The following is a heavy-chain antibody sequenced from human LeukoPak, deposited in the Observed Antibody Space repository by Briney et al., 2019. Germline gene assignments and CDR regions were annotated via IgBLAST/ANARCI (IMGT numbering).Heavy chain of an antibody. D-gene: IGHD3-10*01. J-gene: IGHJ3*02. CDR2: IYYSGST. Sequence: SETLSLTCAVSGGSISSGGYSWSWIRQPPGKGLEWIGYIYYSGSTNYNPSLKSRVTISVDTSKNQFSLKLSSVTAADTAVYYCARVGYYYGSGHAFDIWGQGTMVTVSS. CDR3: ARVGYYYGSGHAFDI. V-gene: IGHV4-61*08. CDR1: GGSISSGGYS.